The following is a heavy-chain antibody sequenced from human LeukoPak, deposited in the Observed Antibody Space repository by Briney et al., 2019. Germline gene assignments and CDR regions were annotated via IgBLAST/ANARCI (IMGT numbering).Heavy chain of an antibody. CDR3: AIDSFNWNPAVLDY. CDR2: INPSGGST. V-gene: IGHV1-46*01. D-gene: IGHD1-20*01. CDR1: GYTFTSYY. Sequence: ASVKVSCKASGYTFTSYYMHWVRQAPGQGLEWMGIINPSGGSTSYAQKFQGRVTITADKSTSTAYMELSSLRSEDTAVYYCAIDSFNWNPAVLDYWGQGTLVTVSS. J-gene: IGHJ4*02.